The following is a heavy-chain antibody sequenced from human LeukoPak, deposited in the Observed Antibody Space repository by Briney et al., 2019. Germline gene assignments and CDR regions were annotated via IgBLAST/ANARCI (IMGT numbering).Heavy chain of an antibody. CDR3: ARISSSRYYFDY. V-gene: IGHV3-7*01. D-gene: IGHD6-13*01. CDR1: GFTFSSYW. Sequence: GGSLRLSCAASGFTFSSYWMTWVRQAPGKGLEWVANIKLDGSEKYYVDSVKSRFTISRDDAKNSVYLQINSLSAEDTAEYYCARISSSRYYFDYWGQGTLVTVSS. J-gene: IGHJ4*02. CDR2: IKLDGSEK.